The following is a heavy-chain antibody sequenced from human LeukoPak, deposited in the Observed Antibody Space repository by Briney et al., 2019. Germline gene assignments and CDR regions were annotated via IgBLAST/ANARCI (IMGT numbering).Heavy chain of an antibody. V-gene: IGHV3-30-3*01. Sequence: GGSLRLSCAASGFTFSSYAMRWVRQAPGKGLEWVAVISYDGSNKYYADSVKGRFTISRDNSKNTLYLQMNSLRAEDTAVYYCAKVSWESTNQDFDCWGQGTLVTVSS. CDR2: ISYDGSNK. J-gene: IGHJ4*02. CDR1: GFTFSSYA. D-gene: IGHD5/OR15-5a*01. CDR3: AKVSWESTNQDFDC.